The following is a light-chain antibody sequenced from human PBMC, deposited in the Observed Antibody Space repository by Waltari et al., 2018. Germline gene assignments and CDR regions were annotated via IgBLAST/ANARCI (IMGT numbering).Light chain of an antibody. CDR3: LQRACGPT. Sequence: EIVLTQSPATLSLSPGESATLSCRASQSVNKYLAWFQQKPGQAPRLLLYGTSNRAAGIPARFSGSGSATDFTLTISRLEPEDFVVYYRLQRACGPTFGGGTKVE. CDR1: QSVNKY. V-gene: IGKV3-11*01. CDR2: GTS. J-gene: IGKJ4*01.